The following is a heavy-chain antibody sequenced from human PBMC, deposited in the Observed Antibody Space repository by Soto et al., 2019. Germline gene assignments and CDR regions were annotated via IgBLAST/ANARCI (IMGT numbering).Heavy chain of an antibody. CDR1: GFTFSSYS. D-gene: IGHD3-22*01. J-gene: IGHJ3*02. CDR3: ARDRPTMIVVVHDAFDI. V-gene: IGHV3-48*02. Sequence: GGSLRLSCAASGFTFSSYSMNWVRQAPGKGLEWVSYISSSSSTIYYEDSVKGRFTISRDNAKNSLYLQMNSLRDEDTAVYYCARDRPTMIVVVHDAFDIWGQGTMVTVSS. CDR2: ISSSSSTI.